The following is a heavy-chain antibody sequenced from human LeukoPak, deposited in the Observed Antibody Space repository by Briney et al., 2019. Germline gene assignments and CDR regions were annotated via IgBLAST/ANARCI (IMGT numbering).Heavy chain of an antibody. Sequence: GGSLRLSCAASGFTFSTNYMSWVRQAPGKVLEWVSVIYSGGSPYYADSVKGRFTISRDNSKNTLYLQMNSLRAEDTAVYYCARDLNYYDSSGYGHWGQGTLVTVSS. CDR2: IYSGGSP. J-gene: IGHJ4*02. CDR3: ARDLNYYDSSGYGH. V-gene: IGHV3-53*01. D-gene: IGHD3-22*01. CDR1: GFTFSTNY.